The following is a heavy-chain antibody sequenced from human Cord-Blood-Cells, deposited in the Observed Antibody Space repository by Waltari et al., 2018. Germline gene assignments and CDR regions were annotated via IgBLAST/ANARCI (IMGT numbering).Heavy chain of an antibody. V-gene: IGHV4-34*01. CDR3: ARVYSGSFLFDY. Sequence: QVQLQQWGAGLLKPSETLSLTCAVYGGSFSGYYWIWIRQPPGKGLEWIGEINHSGSTNYNPSLKSRVTISVDTSKNQFSLKLSSVTAADTAVYYCARVYSGSFLFDYWGQGTLVTVSS. D-gene: IGHD1-26*01. CDR2: INHSGST. J-gene: IGHJ4*02. CDR1: GGSFSGYY.